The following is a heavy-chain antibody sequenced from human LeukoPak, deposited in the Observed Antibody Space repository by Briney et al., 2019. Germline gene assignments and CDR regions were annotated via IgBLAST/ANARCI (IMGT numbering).Heavy chain of an antibody. CDR3: ARAHLLATMVRGVEQSGAFDI. Sequence: GGSLRLSCAASGFTVSSNYMSWVRQAPGKGLEWVSVIYSGGSTYYADSVKGRFTISRDNSKNTLYLQMNSLRAKDTAVYYCARAHLLATMVRGVEQSGAFDIWGQGTMVTVSS. V-gene: IGHV3-53*01. CDR2: IYSGGST. CDR1: GFTVSSNY. J-gene: IGHJ3*02. D-gene: IGHD3-10*01.